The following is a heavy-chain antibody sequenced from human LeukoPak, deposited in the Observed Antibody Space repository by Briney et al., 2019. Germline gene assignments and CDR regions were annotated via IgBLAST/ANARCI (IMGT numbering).Heavy chain of an antibody. CDR1: GGSISSYY. J-gene: IGHJ3*02. CDR2: IYTSGST. D-gene: IGHD3-9*01. Sequence: SETLSLTCTVSGGSISSYYWSWIRRPAGKGLEWIGRIYTSGSTNYNPSLKSRVTMSVDTSKNQFSLKLSSVTAADTAVYYCARARYDILTGYSDDAFDIWGQGTMVTVSS. V-gene: IGHV4-4*07. CDR3: ARARYDILTGYSDDAFDI.